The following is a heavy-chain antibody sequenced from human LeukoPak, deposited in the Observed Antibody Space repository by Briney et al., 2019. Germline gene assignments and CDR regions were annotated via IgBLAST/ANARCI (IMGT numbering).Heavy chain of an antibody. CDR1: GYTFTSYG. CDR2: ISAYNGNT. J-gene: IGHJ5*02. D-gene: IGHD6-19*01. Sequence: ASVKVSCKASGYTFTSYGTSWVRQAPGQGLEWMGWISAYNGNTNYAQKLQGRVTMTTDTSTSTAYMELRSLRSDDTAVYYCARDRSSSGWLGWFDPWGQGTLVTVSS. V-gene: IGHV1-18*01. CDR3: ARDRSSSGWLGWFDP.